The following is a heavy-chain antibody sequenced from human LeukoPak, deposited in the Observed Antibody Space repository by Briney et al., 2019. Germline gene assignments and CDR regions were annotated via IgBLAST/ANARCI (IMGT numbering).Heavy chain of an antibody. V-gene: IGHV4-30-4*08. CDR3: ARGPSGYCSSTSCYVFDY. J-gene: IGHJ4*02. CDR1: GGSVSSGSYY. CDR2: IYYSGST. Sequence: PSETLSLTCTVSGGSVSSGSYYWSWIRQPPGKGLEWIGYIYYSGSTYYNPSLKSRVTISVDTSKNQFSLKLSSVTAADTAVYYCARGPSGYCSSTSCYVFDYWGQGTLVTVSS. D-gene: IGHD2-2*01.